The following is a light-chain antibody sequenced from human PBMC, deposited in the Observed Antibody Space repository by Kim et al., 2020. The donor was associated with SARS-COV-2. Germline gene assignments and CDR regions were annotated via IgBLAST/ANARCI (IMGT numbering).Light chain of an antibody. CDR1: QSVSRSH. Sequence: LLTRGGASLSCRASQSVSRSHIAWYQKKSGQAPRLFIYGASSRATGIPDRFSGSGSGTDFTLTISRLEREDFAVYYCQHYRGATVTFGGGTKLEIK. CDR2: GAS. CDR3: QHYRGATVT. V-gene: IGKV3-20*01. J-gene: IGKJ4*01.